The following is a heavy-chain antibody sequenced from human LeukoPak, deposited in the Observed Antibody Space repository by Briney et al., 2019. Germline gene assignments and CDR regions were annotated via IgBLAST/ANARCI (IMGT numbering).Heavy chain of an antibody. D-gene: IGHD2-2*01. V-gene: IGHV3-30*18. Sequence: GGSLRLSCAASGFTFSSYGMHWVRQAPGKGLEWVAVISYDGSNKYYADSVKGRFTISRDNSKNTLYLQMNSLRAEDTAVYYCAKDLGVPAATNAFGIWGQGTMVTVSS. CDR2: ISYDGSNK. J-gene: IGHJ3*02. CDR1: GFTFSSYG. CDR3: AKDLGVPAATNAFGI.